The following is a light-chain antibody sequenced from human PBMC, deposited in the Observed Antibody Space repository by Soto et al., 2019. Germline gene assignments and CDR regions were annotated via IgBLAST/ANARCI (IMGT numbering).Light chain of an antibody. Sequence: EVVMTQSPATRSVSPGERATLSCRASQSISSDLAWYQQKPGQAPRLLIYGASTRASDIPARFSGSGSGTEFTLTISSLQSEDFAVYYCQLYNNWPPWTFGQGTKVEFK. CDR2: GAS. CDR3: QLYNNWPPWT. J-gene: IGKJ1*01. CDR1: QSISSD. V-gene: IGKV3-15*01.